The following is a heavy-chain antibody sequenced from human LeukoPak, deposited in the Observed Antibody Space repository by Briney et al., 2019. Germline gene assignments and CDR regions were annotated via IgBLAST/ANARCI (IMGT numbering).Heavy chain of an antibody. V-gene: IGHV4-34*01. J-gene: IGHJ6*03. CDR3: ASCYDSSGYYRPDYYYYMDV. CDR2: INHSGST. CDR1: GGSFSGYY. Sequence: SETLSLTCAVYGGSFSGYYWSWIRQPPGKGLEWIGEINHSGSTNYNPSLKSRVTISLDTSKNQFSLKLSSVTAADTAVYYYASCYDSSGYYRPDYYYYMDVWGKGTTVTVSS. D-gene: IGHD3-22*01.